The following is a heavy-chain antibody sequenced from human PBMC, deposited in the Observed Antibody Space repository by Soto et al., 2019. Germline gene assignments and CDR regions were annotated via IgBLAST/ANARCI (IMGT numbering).Heavy chain of an antibody. Sequence: QVHLEESGGGVVQPGRSLRLSCAASGFTFSSYAMHWVRQAPVKGLEWVAFISYDGIKKEYADSVRGRFTISRDNSKNTLYLQMNSLRAEDTAVYYCVRRLVATISYYGMDVWGHGTTVTVSS. CDR3: VRRLVATISYYGMDV. D-gene: IGHD5-12*01. J-gene: IGHJ6*02. CDR1: GFTFSSYA. CDR2: ISYDGIKK. V-gene: IGHV3-30-3*01.